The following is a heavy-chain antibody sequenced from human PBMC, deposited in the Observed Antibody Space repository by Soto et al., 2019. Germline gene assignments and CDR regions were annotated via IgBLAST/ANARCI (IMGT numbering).Heavy chain of an antibody. CDR3: ARDAPDGSGPFDY. V-gene: IGHV3-53*02. J-gene: IGHJ4*02. D-gene: IGHD3-22*01. Sequence: EVQLVETGGGLIQPGGSLRLSCAASGFSVSSKYMSWVRQAPGKGLEWVSVIFGSGDTYYADSVKGRFTISRDNSKNTLYLQMNSLIADDTAVYYCARDAPDGSGPFDYWGQGTLVTVSS. CDR2: IFGSGDT. CDR1: GFSVSSKY.